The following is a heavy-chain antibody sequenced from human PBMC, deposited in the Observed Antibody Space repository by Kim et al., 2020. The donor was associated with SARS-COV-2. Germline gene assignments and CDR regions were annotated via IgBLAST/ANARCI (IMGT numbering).Heavy chain of an antibody. CDR3: ARGRDELSRSARYYFDY. Sequence: LKSRVTISVDTSKNQFSLKLSSVTAADTAVYYCARGRDELSRSARYYFDYWGQGTLVTVSS. D-gene: IGHD3-16*02. V-gene: IGHV4-59*09. J-gene: IGHJ4*02.